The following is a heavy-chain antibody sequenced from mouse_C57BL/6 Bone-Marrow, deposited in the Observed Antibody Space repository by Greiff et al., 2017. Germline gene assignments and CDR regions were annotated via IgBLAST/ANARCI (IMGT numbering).Heavy chain of an antibody. V-gene: IGHV1-50*01. CDR1: GYTFTSYG. Sequence: QVQLQQPGAELVKPGASVKLSCKASGYTFTSYGMQWVKQRPGQGLEWIGEIAPSDSYTNYTQKFKGKATLTVDTSSSSAYMQLSSLTSEDSAVYYCARGPSCYWGQGASVTVSS. J-gene: IGHJ4*01. CDR3: ARGPSCY. CDR2: IAPSDSYT.